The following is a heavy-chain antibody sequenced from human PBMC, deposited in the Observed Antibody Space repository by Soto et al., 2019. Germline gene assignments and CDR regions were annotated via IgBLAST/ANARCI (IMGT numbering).Heavy chain of an antibody. D-gene: IGHD3-10*01. CDR1: GGSISSSSYY. CDR2: IYYSGST. Sequence: QLQLQESGPGLVKPSETLSLTCTVSGGSISSSSYYWGWIRQPPGKGLEWIGSIYYSGSTYYNPSLKSRVTISVDTSKNQFSLKLSSVTAADTAVYYCARQGGELPLWLGGVSYGMDVWGQGTTVTVSS. CDR3: ARQGGELPLWLGGVSYGMDV. V-gene: IGHV4-39*01. J-gene: IGHJ6*02.